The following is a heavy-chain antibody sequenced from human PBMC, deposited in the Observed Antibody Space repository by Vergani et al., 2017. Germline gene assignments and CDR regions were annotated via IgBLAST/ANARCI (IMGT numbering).Heavy chain of an antibody. J-gene: IGHJ4*02. CDR1: GFTFGDYA. D-gene: IGHD6-13*01. CDR3: AKDISSSERYLDF. V-gene: IGHV3-23*04. Sequence: EVQLVESGGGLVQPGRSLRLSCTASGFTFGDYAMSWVRQAPGKGLEWVTFISNTGHGTLYADAVKGRFTVSRDNSKNTVYLQMNSLRVEDTAIYYCAKDISSSERYLDFWGQGTLVTVSA. CDR2: ISNTGHGT.